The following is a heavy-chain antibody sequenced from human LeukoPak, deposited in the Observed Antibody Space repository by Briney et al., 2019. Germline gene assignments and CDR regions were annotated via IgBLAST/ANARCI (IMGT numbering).Heavy chain of an antibody. CDR1: GGSISSYY. CDR2: IYYSGST. V-gene: IGHV4-59*01. D-gene: IGHD3-22*01. Sequence: PSETLSLTCTVSGGSISSYYWSWIRQPPGKGLEWIGYIYYSGSTNYNPSLKSRVTISVDASKNQFSLKLSPVTAADTAVYYCARRTRNYYDSSGYYFDYWGQGTLVTVSS. CDR3: ARRTRNYYDSSGYYFDY. J-gene: IGHJ4*02.